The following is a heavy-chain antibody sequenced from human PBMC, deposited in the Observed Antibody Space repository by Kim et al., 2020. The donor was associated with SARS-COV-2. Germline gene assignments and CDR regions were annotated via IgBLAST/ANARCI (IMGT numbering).Heavy chain of an antibody. CDR1: GFTFDDYA. D-gene: IGHD2-15*01. CDR3: AKDTPLGYCSGGSCYGYGMDV. Sequence: GASLRLSCAASGFTFDDYAMHWVRQAPGKGLEWVSGISWNSDTIGYADSVKGRFTISRDNAKNSLYLQMNSLRAEDTALYYCAKDTPLGYCSGGSCYGYGMDVWGQGTTVTVSS. J-gene: IGHJ6*02. V-gene: IGHV3-9*01. CDR2: ISWNSDTI.